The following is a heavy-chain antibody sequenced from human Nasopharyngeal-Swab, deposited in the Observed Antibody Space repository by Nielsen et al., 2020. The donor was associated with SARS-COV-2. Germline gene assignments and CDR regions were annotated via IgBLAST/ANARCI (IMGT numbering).Heavy chain of an antibody. CDR1: GYTFTSYD. J-gene: IGHJ4*02. D-gene: IGHD4-17*01. Sequence: ASVKVSCKASGYTFTSYDINWVRQATGQGLEWMGWMNPNSGNTGYAQKFQGRVTMTRNTSISTAYMELRSLRSDDTAVYYCAREGTGDYGDYRDLDFDYWGQGTLVTVSS. CDR3: AREGTGDYGDYRDLDFDY. CDR2: MNPNSGNT. V-gene: IGHV1-8*01.